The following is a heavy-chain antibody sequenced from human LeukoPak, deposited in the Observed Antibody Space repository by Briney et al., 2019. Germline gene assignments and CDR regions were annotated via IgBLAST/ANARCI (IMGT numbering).Heavy chain of an antibody. J-gene: IGHJ2*01. CDR2: IVVGCGNT. Sequence: TSVKVSCKASGFTFTSSAVQWVRQARGQRLEWIGWIVVGCGNTNYVQRFQERVTITRDMSTSTAYMELSSLRSEDTAVYYCAASVAGRYFDLWGRGTLVTVSS. CDR1: GFTFTSSA. CDR3: AASVAGRYFDL. D-gene: IGHD6-19*01. V-gene: IGHV1-58*01.